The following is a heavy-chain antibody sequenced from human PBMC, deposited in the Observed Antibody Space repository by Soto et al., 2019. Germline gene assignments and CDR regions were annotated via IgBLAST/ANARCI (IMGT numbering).Heavy chain of an antibody. Sequence: QVQLVQSGTEVKKPGASVKVSCKASGYIMTTYGVSWVRQAPGQGLEWVGWISAYNDHTNYAQKFQGRVTMTTDTSTSTAYMELRSLRSDDTAVYYCARGTYFDYWCQGTLVTFYS. V-gene: IGHV1-18*01. CDR1: GYIMTTYG. CDR2: ISAYNDHT. D-gene: IGHD1-1*01. J-gene: IGHJ4*02. CDR3: ARGTYFDY.